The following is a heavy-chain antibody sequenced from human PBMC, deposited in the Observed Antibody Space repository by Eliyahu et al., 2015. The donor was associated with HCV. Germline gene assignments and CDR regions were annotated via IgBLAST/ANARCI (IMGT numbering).Heavy chain of an antibody. CDR2: THYSGST. Sequence: QVQLQESGPGLVKPSETLSLTCTVSGGSITTYHWSWXRQSPGKGLEWIGYTHYSGSTNYNPSLKSRVTMSLDTSKNQFSLKLSSVSAADTAVYYCSSGGGGIAVAGTGGWFDPWGQGTLVTVSS. CDR1: GGSITTYH. J-gene: IGHJ5*02. V-gene: IGHV4-59*01. CDR3: SSGGGGIAVAGTGGWFDP. D-gene: IGHD6-19*01.